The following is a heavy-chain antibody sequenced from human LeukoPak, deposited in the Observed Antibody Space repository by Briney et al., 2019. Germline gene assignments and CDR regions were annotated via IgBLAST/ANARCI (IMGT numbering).Heavy chain of an antibody. V-gene: IGHV1-2*02. Sequence: AAVKVSCKASGYTFTGYYIHWVRQAPGQGLDGMGWVNPNSGGTNYAQKFQGRGTMTRDPAISTAYIELSRLGSDGPAGVYLARGPGRYYYHDAFDIWEEGTMIIASS. CDR2: VNPNSGGT. CDR3: ARGPGRYYYHDAFDI. CDR1: GYTFTGYY. J-gene: IGHJ3*02. D-gene: IGHD3-22*01.